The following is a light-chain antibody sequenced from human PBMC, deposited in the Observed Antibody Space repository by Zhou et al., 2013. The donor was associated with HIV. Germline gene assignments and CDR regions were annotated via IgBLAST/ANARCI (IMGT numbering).Light chain of an antibody. CDR3: QQYHARPPALT. V-gene: IGKV3-15*01. Sequence: EIVMTQSPATLSVSPGERATLSCRASQSVSTNLAWYQQKPGQAPRLLIYGAITRATGIPARFSGSRSGTEFTLTISSMQSEDSAVYYCQQYHARPPALTFRRGSKVEIK. CDR1: QSVSTN. J-gene: IGKJ4*01. CDR2: GAI.